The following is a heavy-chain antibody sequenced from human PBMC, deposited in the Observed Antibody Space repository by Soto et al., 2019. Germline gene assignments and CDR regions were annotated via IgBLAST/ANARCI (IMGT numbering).Heavy chain of an antibody. V-gene: IGHV1-3*01. J-gene: IGHJ4*02. CDR3: ARGGEHYIYGYGLEF. CDR1: GYTFTRFA. CDR2: INAVNGNT. Sequence: QVLLVQSGAEVRKPGAPVKFSCKASGYTFTRFAIHWVRQAPGQGLGWMGWINAVNGNTRYSQKFQGRATLTLDTCAGTAYVEGSSLTSGDTATDYGARGGEHYIYGYGLEFWGQGTLLTVSS. D-gene: IGHD5-12*01.